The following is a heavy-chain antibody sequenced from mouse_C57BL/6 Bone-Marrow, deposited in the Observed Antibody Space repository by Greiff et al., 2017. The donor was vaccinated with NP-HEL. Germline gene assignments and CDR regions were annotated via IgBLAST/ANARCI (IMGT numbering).Heavy chain of an antibody. D-gene: IGHD3-3*01. CDR3: ARGGPGGYYAMDY. Sequence: QVQLQQSGPELVKPGASVKISCKASGYAFSSSWMNWVKQRPGKGLEWIGRIYPGDGDTNYNGKFKGKATLTADKSSSTAYMQLSSLTSEDSAVYFCARGGPGGYYAMDYWGQGTSVTVSS. CDR2: IYPGDGDT. J-gene: IGHJ4*01. CDR1: GYAFSSSW. V-gene: IGHV1-82*01.